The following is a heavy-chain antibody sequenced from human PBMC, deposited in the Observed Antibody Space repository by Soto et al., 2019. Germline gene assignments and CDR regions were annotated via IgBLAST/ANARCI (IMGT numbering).Heavy chain of an antibody. CDR3: AKSGHIVLVPADKNWLGS. CDR1: GFTLSSYA. V-gene: IGHV3-23*01. J-gene: IGHJ5*01. CDR2: ISGSGGSR. D-gene: IGHD2-2*01. Sequence: GVSLRLSCVASGFTLSSYAVSWVSQAPGKGLEWVSAISGSGGSRHYADSVKGRCTISRDNSKSTVFLQVNSLTAEDTAIYYCAKSGHIVLVPADKNWLGSWGQGTLVIVSS.